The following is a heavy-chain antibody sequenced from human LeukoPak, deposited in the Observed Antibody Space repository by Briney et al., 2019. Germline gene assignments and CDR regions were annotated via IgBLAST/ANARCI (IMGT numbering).Heavy chain of an antibody. V-gene: IGHV4-31*03. CDR3: ARAGRCSSTSCSGWFDP. CDR1: GGSISSGGYY. CDR2: IYYSGST. J-gene: IGHJ5*02. D-gene: IGHD2-2*01. Sequence: SQTLSLTCTVSGGSISSGGYYWSWIRQHPGKGLEWIGYIYYSGSTYYNPSLKSRVTISVDTSKNQFSLKLSSVTAADTAVYYCARAGRCSSTSCSGWFDPWGQGTLVTVSS.